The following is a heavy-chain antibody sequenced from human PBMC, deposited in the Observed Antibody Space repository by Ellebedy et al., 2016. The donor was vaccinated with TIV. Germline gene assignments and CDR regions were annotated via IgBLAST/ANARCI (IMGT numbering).Heavy chain of an antibody. D-gene: IGHD2-2*01. CDR1: GYTFTSYG. Sequence: ASVKVSCXASGYTFTSYGISWVRQAPGQGLEWMGWTSGYNENTKYAQKFQGRVTLTMDIVTSTAYMDLRDLRSDDTAVYFCARDPGDTVQIPVALGLDYWGQGTLVTVSA. CDR3: ARDPGDTVQIPVALGLDY. CDR2: TSGYNENT. J-gene: IGHJ4*02. V-gene: IGHV1-18*01.